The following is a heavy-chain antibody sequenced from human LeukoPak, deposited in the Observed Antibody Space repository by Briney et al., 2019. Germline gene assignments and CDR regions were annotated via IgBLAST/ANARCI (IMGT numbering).Heavy chain of an antibody. CDR3: GMSGDRVPLQDDVFDV. D-gene: IGHD1-26*01. CDR1: GYSFTSYC. Sequence: GESLKISCKVSGYSFTSYCIGWLRQMPGKGLEGMGIIYPGDSGPTYSPSFQGQVTISVDKSNNTVYLQWSSLPASDTAMYYCGMSGDRVPLQDDVFDVWGQGTMVTVST. V-gene: IGHV5-51*01. J-gene: IGHJ3*01. CDR2: IYPGDSGP.